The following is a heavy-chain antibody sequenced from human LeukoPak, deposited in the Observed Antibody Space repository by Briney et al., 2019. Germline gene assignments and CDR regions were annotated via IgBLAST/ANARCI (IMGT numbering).Heavy chain of an antibody. J-gene: IGHJ3*02. CDR3: TKVLLSARDYVWGNYRYLAFNI. CDR2: IKQDGSEK. Sequence: GGSLRLSCAASGFTFSSYWMSWVRQAPGKGLEWVANIKQDGSEKYYVDSVKGRFTISRDNAKNSLYLQMNSLKTEDTAVYYCTKVLLSARDYVWGNYRYLAFNIWGQGTMVTVSS. CDR1: GFTFSSYW. V-gene: IGHV3-7*03. D-gene: IGHD3-16*02.